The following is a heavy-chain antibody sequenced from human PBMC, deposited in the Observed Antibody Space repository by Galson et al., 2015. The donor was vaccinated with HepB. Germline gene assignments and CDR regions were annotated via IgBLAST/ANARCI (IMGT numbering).Heavy chain of an antibody. Sequence: SLRLSCAASGFNFHEYAMHWVRQAPGKGLEWVSGVNWNSDKIDYADSVRGRFTVSRDNAKSSLFLQMNDLRAEDTAFYYCAKARWLQSRSTDFGFWGQGTLVTVSS. CDR2: VNWNSDKI. V-gene: IGHV3-9*01. CDR3: AKARWLQSRSTDFGF. D-gene: IGHD5-24*01. CDR1: GFNFHEYA. J-gene: IGHJ4*02.